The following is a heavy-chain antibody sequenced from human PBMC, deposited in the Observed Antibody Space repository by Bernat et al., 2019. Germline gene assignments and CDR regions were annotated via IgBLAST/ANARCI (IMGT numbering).Heavy chain of an antibody. Sequence: EVQLVESGGVVVQPGGSLRLSCAASGFTFDDFTMHWVRQAPGKGLEWVSLISWDGGSTYYADSVKGRFTISRDNSKNSLYLQMNSLRTEDTALYYCARQRLILDVWGKGTTVTVSS. J-gene: IGHJ6*04. CDR3: ARQRLILDV. V-gene: IGHV3-43*01. D-gene: IGHD3-22*01. CDR1: GFTFDDFT. CDR2: ISWDGGST.